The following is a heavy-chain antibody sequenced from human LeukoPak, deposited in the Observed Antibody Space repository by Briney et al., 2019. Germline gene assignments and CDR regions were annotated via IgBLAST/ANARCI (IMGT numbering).Heavy chain of an antibody. CDR1: GFTFSGFW. CDR2: INQDGSEK. D-gene: IGHD2-15*01. CDR3: ARDTREFDP. J-gene: IGHJ5*02. Sequence: GGSLRLSCAASGFTFSGFWMSWVRQALGKGLEWVANINQDGSEKYHVDSVKGRFTVSRDNAKNSLYLQMNSLRAEDTAVYFCARDTREFDPWGQGTLVTVSS. V-gene: IGHV3-7*01.